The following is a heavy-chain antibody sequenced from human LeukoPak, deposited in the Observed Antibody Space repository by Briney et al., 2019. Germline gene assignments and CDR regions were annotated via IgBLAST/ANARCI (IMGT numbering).Heavy chain of an antibody. CDR2: IDHSGST. D-gene: IGHD3-16*02. CDR3: ARSYYDYVWGSYRPTSFDY. Sequence: SSETLSLTCIVSGYSISSGYYWGWIRQPPGKGLEWIGSIDHSGSTYYNPSLKSRVTISVDTSKNQFSLKLNSATAADTAVYFCARSYYDYVWGSYRPTSFDYWGQGTLVTVSS. V-gene: IGHV4-38-2*02. CDR1: GYSISSGYY. J-gene: IGHJ4*02.